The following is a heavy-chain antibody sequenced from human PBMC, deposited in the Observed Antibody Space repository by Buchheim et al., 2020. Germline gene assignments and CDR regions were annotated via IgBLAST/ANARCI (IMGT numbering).Heavy chain of an antibody. V-gene: IGHV1-69*04. CDR1: GGTFSSYA. CDR3: ARGRPNYYDSSGYYTAPFDY. J-gene: IGHJ4*02. Sequence: QVQLVQSGAEVKKPGSSVKVSCKASGGTFSSYAISWVRQAPGQGLEWMGRIIPILGTANYAQKFQGRGTITADKSQNTADMELSSLRSEDTAVYYCARGRPNYYDSSGYYTAPFDYWGQGTL. D-gene: IGHD3-22*01. CDR2: IIPILGTA.